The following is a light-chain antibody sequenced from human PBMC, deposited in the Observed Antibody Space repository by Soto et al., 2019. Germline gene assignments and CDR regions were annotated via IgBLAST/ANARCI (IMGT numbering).Light chain of an antibody. V-gene: IGLV2-11*01. CDR3: CSYAGSYTLWV. Sequence: QSALTQPRSVSGSPGQSVTISCTGTSSDVGGYNFVSWYQQYPGKAPKLIIYDVNKRPSGVPDRFSGSKSGNTASLTISGLQAEDEADYYCCSYAGSYTLWVFGGGTQLNVL. J-gene: IGLJ3*02. CDR1: SSDVGGYNF. CDR2: DVN.